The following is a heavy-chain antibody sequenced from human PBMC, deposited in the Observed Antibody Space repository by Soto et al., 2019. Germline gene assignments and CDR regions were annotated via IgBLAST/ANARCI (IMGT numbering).Heavy chain of an antibody. J-gene: IGHJ5*01. CDR1: TFTSGYHA. CDR2: IGSNGANT. D-gene: IGHD3-3*01. CDR3: VSWVPAHLES. V-gene: IGHV3-23*01. Sequence: PGRSLTLAGAASTFTSGYHAINWVRQSPWSGLEWVSRIGSNGANTQYADSLKDRFLISSYNSSNTVAMQVNSLTVEDTAIYYCVSWVPAHLESWGQGTPVTVSS.